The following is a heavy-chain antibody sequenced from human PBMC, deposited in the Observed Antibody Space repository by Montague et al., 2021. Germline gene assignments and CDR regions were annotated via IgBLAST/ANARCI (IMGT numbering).Heavy chain of an antibody. CDR1: GDSVSSNSVT. D-gene: IGHD6-19*01. CDR2: TYYRSKWAN. CDR3: VRQSVSGKFDS. J-gene: IGHJ4*02. Sequence: CAISGDSVSSNSVTWLWIRQSPSRGLEWLGRTYYRSKWANDYALSVRSRITFNPDTSKNQFSLQLDSVTPEDTAVYYCVRQSVSGKFDSWGQGTRVTVSS. V-gene: IGHV6-1*01.